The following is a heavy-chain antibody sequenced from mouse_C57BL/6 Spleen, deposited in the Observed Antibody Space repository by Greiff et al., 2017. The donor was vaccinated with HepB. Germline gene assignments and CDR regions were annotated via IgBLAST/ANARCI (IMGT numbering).Heavy chain of an antibody. Sequence: EVHLVESGGGLVKPGGSLKLSCAASGFTFSDYGMHWVRQAPEKGLEWVAYISSGSSTIYYADTVKGRFTISRDNAKNTLFLQMTSLRSEDTAMYYCARGTVPSYWYFDVWGTGTTVTVSS. CDR2: ISSGSSTI. J-gene: IGHJ1*03. CDR3: ARGTVPSYWYFDV. D-gene: IGHD2-10*02. V-gene: IGHV5-17*01. CDR1: GFTFSDYG.